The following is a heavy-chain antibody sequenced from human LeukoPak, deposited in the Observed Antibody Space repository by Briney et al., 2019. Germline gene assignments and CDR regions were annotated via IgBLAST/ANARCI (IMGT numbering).Heavy chain of an antibody. CDR3: ARGRYGSGSYPYFDY. V-gene: IGHV4-59*01. D-gene: IGHD3-10*01. Sequence: SETLSLTCTVSGGSISSYYWSWIRQPPGKGLEWIGYIYYSGNTNYNSSLKSRVTISVDTSKNQFSLKLNSVTAADTAVYYCARGRYGSGSYPYFDYWGQGTLVTVSS. CDR2: IYYSGNT. CDR1: GGSISSYY. J-gene: IGHJ4*02.